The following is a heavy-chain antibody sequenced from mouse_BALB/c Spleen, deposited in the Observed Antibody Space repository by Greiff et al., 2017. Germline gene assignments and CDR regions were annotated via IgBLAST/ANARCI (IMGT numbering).Heavy chain of an antibody. CDR1: GYSITSDYA. J-gene: IGHJ1*01. CDR2: ISYSGST. Sequence: EVMLVESGPGLVKPSQSLSLTCTVTGYSITSDYAWNWIRQFPGNKLEWMGYISYSGSTSYNPSLKSRISITRDTSKNQFFLQLNSVTTEDTATYYCARMGYYGSSWYFDVWGAGTTVTVSS. CDR3: ARMGYYGSSWYFDV. D-gene: IGHD1-1*01. V-gene: IGHV3-2*02.